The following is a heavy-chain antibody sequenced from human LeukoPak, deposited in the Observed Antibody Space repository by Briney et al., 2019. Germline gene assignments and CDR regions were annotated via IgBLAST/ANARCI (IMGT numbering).Heavy chain of an antibody. V-gene: IGHV1-8*01. CDR3: ARSGSTYYDFWSGYVDLAKY. D-gene: IGHD3-3*01. Sequence: RASVKVSCKASGYTFTSYDINWVRQATGQGLEWMGWMNPNSGNTGYAQKFQGRVTMTRNTSISTAYMELSSLRSEDTAVCYCARSGSTYYDFWSGYVDLAKYWGQGTLVTVSS. J-gene: IGHJ4*02. CDR1: GYTFTSYD. CDR2: MNPNSGNT.